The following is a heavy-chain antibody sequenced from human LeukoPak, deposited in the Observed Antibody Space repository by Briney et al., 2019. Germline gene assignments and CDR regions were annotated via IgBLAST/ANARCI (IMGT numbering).Heavy chain of an antibody. D-gene: IGHD6-13*01. Sequence: GASVKVSCKASGYTFTSYGISWVRQAPGQGLEWMGWISAYNGNRNYAQKFQGRVTMTTDTSTSTAYMELRSLRSDDTAVYYCARIGSSSWYLGNYYYYYYMDVWGKGTTVTVSS. V-gene: IGHV1-18*01. CDR3: ARIGSSSWYLGNYYYYYYMDV. CDR2: ISAYNGNR. J-gene: IGHJ6*03. CDR1: GYTFTSYG.